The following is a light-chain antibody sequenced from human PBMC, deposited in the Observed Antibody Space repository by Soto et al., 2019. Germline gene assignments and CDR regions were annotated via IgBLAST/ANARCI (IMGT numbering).Light chain of an antibody. CDR1: SSDIGAYNF. V-gene: IGLV2-8*01. Sequence: QSALTQPPSASGSPGQSVSISCTGTSSDIGAYNFVSWYQQHPGKAPRLMIYGVSKRPSRVPDRFSGSKSGNTASLTVSGLQAEDEADYYCSSYAGSNNYVVFGGGTKLTVL. CDR2: GVS. J-gene: IGLJ2*01. CDR3: SSYAGSNNYVV.